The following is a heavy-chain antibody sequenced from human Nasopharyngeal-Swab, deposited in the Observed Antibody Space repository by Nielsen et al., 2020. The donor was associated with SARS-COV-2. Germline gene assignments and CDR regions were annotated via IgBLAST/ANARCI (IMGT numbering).Heavy chain of an antibody. Sequence: GGSLRLSCAASGFTFNSHGMHWVRQAPGKGLEWVAVISFDGSKKYYADSVKGRFTTSRDSSKNTLYLQMNSLRAEDTAVYYCARDTSVDIVLLYYGMDVWGQGTTVTVSS. V-gene: IGHV3-30*03. J-gene: IGHJ6*02. CDR2: ISFDGSKK. CDR1: GFTFNSHG. D-gene: IGHD5-12*01. CDR3: ARDTSVDIVLLYYGMDV.